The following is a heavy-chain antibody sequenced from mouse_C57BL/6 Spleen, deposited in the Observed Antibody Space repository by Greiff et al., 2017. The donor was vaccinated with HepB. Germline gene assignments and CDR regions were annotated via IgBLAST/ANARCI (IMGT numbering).Heavy chain of an antibody. CDR2: IRLKSDNYAT. V-gene: IGHV6-3*01. Sequence: LQQSGGGLVQPGGSMKLSCVASGFTFSNYWMNWVRQSPEKGLEWVAQIRLKSDNYATHYAESVKGRFTISRDDSKSSVYLQMNNLRAEDTGIYYCTGLAWFAYWGQGTLVTVSA. CDR3: TGLAWFAY. D-gene: IGHD4-1*01. CDR1: GFTFSNYW. J-gene: IGHJ3*01.